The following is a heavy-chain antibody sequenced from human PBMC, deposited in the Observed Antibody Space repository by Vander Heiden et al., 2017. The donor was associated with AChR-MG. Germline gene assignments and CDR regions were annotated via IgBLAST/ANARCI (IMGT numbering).Heavy chain of an antibody. D-gene: IGHD1-26*01. J-gene: IGHJ4*02. CDR1: GYTFTSYA. V-gene: IGHV1-3*01. CDR2: INAGNGNT. Sequence: QVQLVQSGAEVKKPGASVKVSCKASGYTFTSYAMHWVRQGPGQRLEWMGWINAGNGNTKYSQKFQGRVTITRDTSAITAYMELSSLRSEDTAVYYCARDGGFDKGATFDYWGQGTLVTVSS. CDR3: ARDGGFDKGATFDY.